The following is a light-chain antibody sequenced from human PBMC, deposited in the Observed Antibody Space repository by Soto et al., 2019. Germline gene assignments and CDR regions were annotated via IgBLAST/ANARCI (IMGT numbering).Light chain of an antibody. CDR3: AAWDDSLSAYVV. CDR1: NIGNKN. V-gene: IGLV3-21*02. Sequence: SYELTQPPSVSVAPGQTARITCGGSNIGNKNVHWYQQKPGQAPVLVVFDDSDRPSRIPERFSGSNSGNTATLTISRVEAGDEADYYCAAWDDSLSAYVVFGGGTKLTVL. J-gene: IGLJ2*01. CDR2: DDS.